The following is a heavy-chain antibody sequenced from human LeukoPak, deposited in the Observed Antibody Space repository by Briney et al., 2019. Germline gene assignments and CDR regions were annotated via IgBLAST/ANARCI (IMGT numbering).Heavy chain of an antibody. D-gene: IGHD4-17*01. V-gene: IGHV3-21*01. Sequence: KPGESLRLSCVVSGFTFSSSNMTWVRQAPGRGLEWVSSITSSSSYIYYADSVKGRFTISRDNAKNSLSLQMNSLRAEDTAVYYCATEKNYGDYNACGMDVWGQGTTVTVSS. J-gene: IGHJ6*02. CDR3: ATEKNYGDYNACGMDV. CDR2: ITSSSSYI. CDR1: GFTFSSSN.